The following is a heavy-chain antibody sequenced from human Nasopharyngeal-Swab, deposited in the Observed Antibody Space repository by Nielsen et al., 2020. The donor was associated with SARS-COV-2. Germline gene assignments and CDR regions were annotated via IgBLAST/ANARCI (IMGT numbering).Heavy chain of an antibody. V-gene: IGHV2-5*02. J-gene: IGHJ4*02. Sequence: SGPTLVNPSQTLTLTCTFSGFSLSTSTVGVSWVRQLPGKALEWLALLYWDDDNRYNPSLKNRITITRDTSKNQVVLTMTNMDPVDTATYYCVHSTGWRLDYWGQGTLVTVSS. CDR1: GFSLSTSTVG. CDR2: LYWDDDN. D-gene: IGHD6-19*01. CDR3: VHSTGWRLDY.